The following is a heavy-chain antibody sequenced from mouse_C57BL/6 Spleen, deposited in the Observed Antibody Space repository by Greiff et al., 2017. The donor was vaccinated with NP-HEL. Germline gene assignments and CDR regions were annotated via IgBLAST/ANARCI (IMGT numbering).Heavy chain of an antibody. D-gene: IGHD2-1*01. J-gene: IGHJ3*01. CDR1: GFTFSDYY. CDR3: AREDYGNPWFAY. CDR2: INYDGSST. V-gene: IGHV5-16*01. Sequence: EVQLVESEGGLVQPGSSMKLSCTASGFTFSDYYMAWVRQVPEKGLEWVANINYDGSSTYYLDSLKSRFIISRDNAKNILYLQMSSLKSEDTATYYCAREDYGNPWFAYWGQGTLVTVSA.